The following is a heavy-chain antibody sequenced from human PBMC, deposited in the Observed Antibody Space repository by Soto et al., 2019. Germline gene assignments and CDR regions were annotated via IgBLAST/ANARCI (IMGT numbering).Heavy chain of an antibody. J-gene: IGHJ6*02. V-gene: IGHV4-4*07. Sequence: SETLSLTCTVTGGSISTYDWCWIRQSAGKGLEWLGRIHTSGNTNYNSSLKSRLSMSVDTSKNQFSLKLSSVTAADKAVYYCARGGIRGGLDVWGQGATVTVSS. D-gene: IGHD2-15*01. CDR1: GGSISTYD. CDR3: ARGGIRGGLDV. CDR2: IHTSGNT.